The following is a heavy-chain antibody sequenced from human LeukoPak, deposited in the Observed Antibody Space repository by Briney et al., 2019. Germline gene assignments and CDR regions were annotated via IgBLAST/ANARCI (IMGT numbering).Heavy chain of an antibody. CDR2: IIPIFGTA. CDR3: ARDPQVDIDYGDPWGNY. CDR1: GFTFSSYA. V-gene: IGHV1-69*01. J-gene: IGHJ4*02. D-gene: IGHD4-17*01. Sequence: PGGSLRLSCAASGFTFSSYAISWVRQAPGQGLEWMGGIIPIFGTANYAQKFQGRVTITADEPTSTAYMELSSLRSEDTAVYYCARDPQVDIDYGDPWGNYWGQGTLVTVSS.